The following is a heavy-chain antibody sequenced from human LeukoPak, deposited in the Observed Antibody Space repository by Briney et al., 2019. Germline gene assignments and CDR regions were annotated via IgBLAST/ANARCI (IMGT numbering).Heavy chain of an antibody. CDR1: GYTFTSYG. V-gene: IGHV1-18*01. J-gene: IGHJ4*02. CDR2: ISAYNGNT. Sequence: GASVKVSCKASGYTFTSYGISWVRQAPGQGLEWMGWISAYNGNTNYAQKLQGRVTMTTDTSTSTAYMELRSLRSDDTAVYYCARVELVRGVILVPDYWGQGTLVTVSS. CDR3: ARVELVRGVILVPDY. D-gene: IGHD3-10*01.